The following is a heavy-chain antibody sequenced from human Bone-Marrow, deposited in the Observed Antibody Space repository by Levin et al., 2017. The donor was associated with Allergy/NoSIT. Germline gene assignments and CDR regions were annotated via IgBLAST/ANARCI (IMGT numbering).Heavy chain of an antibody. CDR2: ISHDERSI. J-gene: IGHJ3*01. D-gene: IGHD3-22*01. CDR3: ATAGRTSGYADAFEF. Sequence: SCAVSGSMFSSFVLHWVRQAPGKGLEWVAVISHDERSIIYADSVKGRFTISKDNSKKTLYLQMNSLRDEDTAVYYCATAGRTSGYADAFEFWGQGTMVTVSS. CDR1: GSMFSSFV. V-gene: IGHV3-30*03.